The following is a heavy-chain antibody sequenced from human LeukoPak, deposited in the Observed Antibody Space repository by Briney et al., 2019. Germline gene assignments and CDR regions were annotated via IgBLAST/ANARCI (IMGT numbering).Heavy chain of an antibody. J-gene: IGHJ5*02. CDR3: AREAVGAEYNWFDP. Sequence: GGSLRLSCAAPGFTFSSYAMHWVRQAPGKGLEWVAVISYDGSNKYYADSVKGRFTISRDNSKNTLYLQMNSLRAEDTAVYYWAREAVGAEYNWFDPWGQGTLVTVSS. V-gene: IGHV3-30-3*01. D-gene: IGHD1-26*01. CDR2: ISYDGSNK. CDR1: GFTFSSYA.